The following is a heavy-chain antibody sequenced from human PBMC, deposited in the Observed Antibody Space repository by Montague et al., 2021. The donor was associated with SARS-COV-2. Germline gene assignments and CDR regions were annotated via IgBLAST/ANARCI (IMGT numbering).Heavy chain of an antibody. V-gene: IGHV4-59*13. CDR2: ILYNGTA. Sequence: SETLSLTCSVSGGSLMGYFWCWVRQRQAQRLEWMGYILYNGTATYSPALTSRPTMTVYMSRTQCSLELRSVSVTDTASYYCTRGNGWYEDWGRGTLVTVSS. CDR1: GGSLMGYF. CDR3: TRGNGWYED. D-gene: IGHD6-19*01. J-gene: IGHJ1*01.